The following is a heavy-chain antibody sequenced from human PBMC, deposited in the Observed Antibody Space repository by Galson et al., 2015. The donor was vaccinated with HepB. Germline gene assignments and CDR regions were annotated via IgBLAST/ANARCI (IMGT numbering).Heavy chain of an antibody. V-gene: IGHV2-70*11. CDR3: ARGYSYGPARDWYFDL. CDR1: GISLSTSGMC. J-gene: IGHJ2*01. Sequence: PALVKPTQTLTLTCTFSGISLSTSGMCVSWIRQPPGKALEWLARIDWDDDKYYSTSLKTRLTISKDTSKNQVVLTMTNMDPVDTATYYCARGYSYGPARDWYFDLWGRGTLVTVSS. D-gene: IGHD5-18*01. CDR2: IDWDDDK.